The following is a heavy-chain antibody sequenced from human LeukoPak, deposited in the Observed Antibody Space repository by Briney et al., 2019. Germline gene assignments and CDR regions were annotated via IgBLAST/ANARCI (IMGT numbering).Heavy chain of an antibody. CDR2: IIGGGSHT. Sequence: GGTLRLFCAASGLTFSSYAMTWVREPPGEGLECVSAIIGGGSHTYFPDSVKGRFTIARANPRNTLYLQMNSLRADDTAIYYCAKLRRRAAAGEFDYWGQGTLVTVSS. CDR3: AKLRRRAAAGEFDY. CDR1: GLTFSSYA. V-gene: IGHV3-23*01. J-gene: IGHJ4*02. D-gene: IGHD6-13*01.